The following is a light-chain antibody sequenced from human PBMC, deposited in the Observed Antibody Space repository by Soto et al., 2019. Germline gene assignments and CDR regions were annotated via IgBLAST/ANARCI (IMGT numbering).Light chain of an antibody. CDR3: SSYAASGTYV. CDR1: SSDVGGYKS. Sequence: QSALTQPASMSGSPGQSITISCTGTSSDVGGYKSVSWYQQHPGKVPKLIIYEVSGRPSGVSNRFSGSKSGNTASLTISGLQAEDEADYYCSSYAASGTYVFAAGTKVTVL. CDR2: EVS. V-gene: IGLV2-14*01. J-gene: IGLJ1*01.